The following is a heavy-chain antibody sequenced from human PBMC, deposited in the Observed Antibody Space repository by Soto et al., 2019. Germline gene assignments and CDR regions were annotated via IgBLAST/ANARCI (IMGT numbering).Heavy chain of an antibody. Sequence: QLQLQESGPGLVKPSETLSLTCTVSGGSISSSTYHWAWIRQPPGKGLEWIASIYYTGTTYYSPSLKSRVTISVDTSKNHFSLKLSSVTAADTAVYYCSRERESASEHWGQGTQVTVSS. CDR3: SRERESASEH. J-gene: IGHJ4*02. CDR2: IYYTGTT. V-gene: IGHV4-39*02. CDR1: GGSISSSTYH.